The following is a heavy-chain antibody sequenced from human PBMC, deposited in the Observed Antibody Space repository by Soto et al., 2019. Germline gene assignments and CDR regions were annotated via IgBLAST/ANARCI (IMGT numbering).Heavy chain of an antibody. V-gene: IGHV3-21*01. J-gene: IGHJ6*03. CDR3: ARAGYSKGGYYYYYMDV. CDR1: GFTFSSYS. D-gene: IGHD4-4*01. Sequence: VQLVESGGGLVKPGGSLRLSCAASGFTFSSYSMNWVRQAPGKGLEWVSSISSSSSYIYYADSVKGRFTISRDNAKNSLYLQMNSLRAEDTAVYYCARAGYSKGGYYYYYMDVWGKGTTVTVSS. CDR2: ISSSSSYI.